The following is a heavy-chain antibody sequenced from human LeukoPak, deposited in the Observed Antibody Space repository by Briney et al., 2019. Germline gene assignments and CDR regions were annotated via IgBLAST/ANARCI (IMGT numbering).Heavy chain of an antibody. CDR1: GFTLSSDW. Sequence: GGSLRLSCAASGFTLSSDWMSWVSQAPGKGMEWVANIKQDGSEKYYVDSVKGRFTISRDNAKNSLYLQMNSLRAEDTAVYYCARDDCSSISCYHNWFDPWGQGTLVTVSS. J-gene: IGHJ5*02. D-gene: IGHD2-2*01. CDR2: IKQDGSEK. CDR3: ARDDCSSISCYHNWFDP. V-gene: IGHV3-7*01.